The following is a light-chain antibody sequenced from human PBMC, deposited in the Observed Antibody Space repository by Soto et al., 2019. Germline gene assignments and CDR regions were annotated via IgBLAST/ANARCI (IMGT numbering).Light chain of an antibody. Sequence: DIQMTQSPSSLSASVGDSVTVTCRASQPIGTSLHWYQQRAGKAPKVLISSASRLQSGVSSRFSGSGSGTHFTLNISSLRPEDSATYYCLQGYNTLWTFGQGTKVDIK. CDR3: LQGYNTLWT. J-gene: IGKJ1*01. CDR1: QPIGTS. V-gene: IGKV1-39*01. CDR2: SAS.